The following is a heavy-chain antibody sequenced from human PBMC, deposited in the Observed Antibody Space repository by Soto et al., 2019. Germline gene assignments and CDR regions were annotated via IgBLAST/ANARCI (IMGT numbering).Heavy chain of an antibody. D-gene: IGHD2-2*01. CDR2: TYHTGST. Sequence: QVQLQESGPGPVKPSQTLSLTCTVSGGSISIGVYYWNWIRQHPGKGLEWIGYTYHTGSTYYNPSLESRVTISVDPSKNQFSLKLSSVTAADTAVYYCARIGNPDASLYFDYWGQGTLVTVSS. J-gene: IGHJ4*02. V-gene: IGHV4-31*03. CDR1: GGSISIGVYY. CDR3: ARIGNPDASLYFDY.